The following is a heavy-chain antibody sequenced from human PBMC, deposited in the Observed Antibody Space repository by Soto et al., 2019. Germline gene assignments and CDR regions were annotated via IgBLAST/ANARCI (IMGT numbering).Heavy chain of an antibody. CDR3: ASYSGHWPFFDF. V-gene: IGHV4-59*01. J-gene: IGHJ4*02. CDR1: GGSISSYY. Sequence: PSGPLSLTCTVSGGSISSYYWSWIRQPPGKGLEWIGYIYYTGLSNSNPSLNSRVTMSVDTSKNQFSLKLSSVTAADTAVYYCASYSGHWPFFDFWGQGTLVTVS. D-gene: IGHD5-12*01. CDR2: IYYTGLS.